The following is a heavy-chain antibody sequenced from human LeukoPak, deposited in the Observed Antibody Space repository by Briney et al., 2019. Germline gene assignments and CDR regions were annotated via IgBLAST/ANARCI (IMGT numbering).Heavy chain of an antibody. CDR2: ISYDGSNK. CDR3: AKAVVTARHYYYYMDV. CDR1: GFTFSSYA. Sequence: PGGSLRLSCAASGFTFSSYAMHWVRQAPGKGLEWVSFISYDGSNKYYADSVEGRFTISRGHSKDTLYLQMNSLRAEDTAVYYCAKAVVTARHYYYYMDVWGKGTTVTVSS. V-gene: IGHV3-30*04. J-gene: IGHJ6*03. D-gene: IGHD2-21*02.